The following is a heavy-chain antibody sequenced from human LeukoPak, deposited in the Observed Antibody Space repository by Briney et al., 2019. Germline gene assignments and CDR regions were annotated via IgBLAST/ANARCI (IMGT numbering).Heavy chain of an antibody. CDR1: GYSFTTYW. Sequence: GESLKISCKASGYSFTTYWIGWVRQVPGKGLEWVGIIYPADSTAKYSPSFQGQVTISADKSISTAYLQWSSLKASDTAMYYCARYYDILTYYYGMDVWGQGTTVTVSS. J-gene: IGHJ6*02. CDR2: IYPADSTA. D-gene: IGHD3-9*01. CDR3: ARYYDILTYYYGMDV. V-gene: IGHV5-51*01.